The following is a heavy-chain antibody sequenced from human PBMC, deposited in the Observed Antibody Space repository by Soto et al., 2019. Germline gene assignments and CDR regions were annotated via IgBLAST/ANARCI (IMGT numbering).Heavy chain of an antibody. Sequence: GGSLRLSCAASGFTFSSYGMHWVRQAPGKGLEWVAVIWYDGSNKYYADSVKGRFTISRDNSKNTLYLQMNSLRAEDTAVYYCQRDRAAAALDYWGQGTLVTVSS. CDR2: IWYDGSNK. CDR1: GFTFSSYG. J-gene: IGHJ4*02. D-gene: IGHD6-13*01. CDR3: QRDRAAAALDY. V-gene: IGHV3-33*01.